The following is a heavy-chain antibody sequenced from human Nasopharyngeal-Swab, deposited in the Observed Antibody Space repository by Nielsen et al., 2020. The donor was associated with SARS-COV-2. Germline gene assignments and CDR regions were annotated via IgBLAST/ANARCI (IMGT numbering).Heavy chain of an antibody. Sequence: PGKGLEWIGEINHSGSTNYNPSLKSRVTISVDTSKNQFSLKLSSVTAADTAVYYCARGLVMGIFGVVISSKYFDYWGQGILVTVSS. V-gene: IGHV4-34*01. CDR3: ARGLVMGIFGVVISSKYFDY. CDR2: INHSGST. J-gene: IGHJ4*02. D-gene: IGHD3-3*01.